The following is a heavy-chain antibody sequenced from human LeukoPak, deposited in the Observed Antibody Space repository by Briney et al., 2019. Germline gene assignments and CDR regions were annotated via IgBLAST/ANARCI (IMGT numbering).Heavy chain of an antibody. CDR3: ARDHSGSYYYYYYYGMDV. J-gene: IGHJ6*02. D-gene: IGHD1-26*01. CDR1: GYNFTSYG. V-gene: IGHV1-18*01. Sequence: ASVKVSFKASGYNFTSYGISWVRQAPGQGLEWMGWISAYNGNTNYAQKLQGRVTMTTDTSTSTAYMELRSLRSDDTAVYYCARDHSGSYYYYYYYGMDVWGQGTTVTVSS. CDR2: ISAYNGNT.